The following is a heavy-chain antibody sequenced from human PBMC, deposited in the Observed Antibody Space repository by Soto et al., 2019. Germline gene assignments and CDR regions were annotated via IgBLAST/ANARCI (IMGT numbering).Heavy chain of an antibody. CDR3: ARGWVEYATYYYYYYGMVV. D-gene: IGHD1-26*01. V-gene: IGHV4-30-4*01. CDR1: GGSISSGDYY. Sequence: PSETLSLTCTVSGGSISSGDYYWSWIRQPPGKGLEWIGYIYYSGSTYYNPSLKSRVTISVDTSKNQFSLKLSSVTAADTAVYYCARGWVEYATYYYYYYGMVVWGQGTTVTVSS. CDR2: IYYSGST. J-gene: IGHJ6*02.